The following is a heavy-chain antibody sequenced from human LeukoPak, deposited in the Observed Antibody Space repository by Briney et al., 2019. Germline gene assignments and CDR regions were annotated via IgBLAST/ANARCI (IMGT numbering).Heavy chain of an antibody. J-gene: IGHJ4*02. CDR1: GYSISSGYY. Sequence: SETLSLTCTVSGYSISSGYYWGWIRQPPGKGLEWIGSIYHSGSTYYNPSLKSRVTISVDTSKNQFSLKLSSVTAADTAVYYCARGHWALLWFGEKSYYFDYWGQGTLVTVSS. CDR3: ARGHWALLWFGEKSYYFDY. V-gene: IGHV4-38-2*02. CDR2: IYHSGST. D-gene: IGHD3-10*01.